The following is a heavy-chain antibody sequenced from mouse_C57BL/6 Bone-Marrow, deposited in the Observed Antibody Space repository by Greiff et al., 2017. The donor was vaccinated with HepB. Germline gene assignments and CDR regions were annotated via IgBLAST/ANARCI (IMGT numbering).Heavy chain of an antibody. V-gene: IGHV14-1*01. D-gene: IGHD2-4*01. Sequence: EVQLQQSGAELVRPGASVKLSCTASGFNIKDYYMHWVKQRPEQGLEWIGRIDPEDGDTEYAPKFQGKATMTADTSSNTAYLQLSSLTSEDSAVYYCARSEGYDYHWYFDVWGTGTTVTVSS. CDR3: ARSEGYDYHWYFDV. J-gene: IGHJ1*03. CDR1: GFNIKDYY. CDR2: IDPEDGDT.